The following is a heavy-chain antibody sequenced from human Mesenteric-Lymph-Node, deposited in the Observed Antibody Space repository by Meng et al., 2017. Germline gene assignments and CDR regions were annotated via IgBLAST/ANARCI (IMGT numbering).Heavy chain of an antibody. Sequence: QLQLKGWAQARSTPSVTLSLTFAVYGGSYSGYSWSWIRQPPGKGLEWIGEISHSGSTNYNPSLKSRVTISVDTSKNQFSLKLSSLTAADTAVYYCATNYYGSGSYSDYNWFDPWGQGTLVTVSS. CDR2: ISHSGST. CDR3: ATNYYGSGSYSDYNWFDP. CDR1: GGSYSGYS. V-gene: IGHV4-34*01. J-gene: IGHJ5*02. D-gene: IGHD3-10*01.